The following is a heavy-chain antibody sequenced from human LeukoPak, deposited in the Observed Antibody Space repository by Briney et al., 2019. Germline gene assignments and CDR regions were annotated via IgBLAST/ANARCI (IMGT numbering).Heavy chain of an antibody. CDR1: KFTFNNYA. D-gene: IGHD6-19*01. V-gene: IGHV3-23*01. Sequence: GGSLRLSCAASKFTFNNYAMSWVRQAPAKGLEWVSGITASGNTPFYADSVKGRFTISRDNSKNTLYLQMNSLKAEDTAVYYCARVIRYSGWYVEYWGQGTLVTVSS. CDR3: ARVIRYSGWYVEY. J-gene: IGHJ4*02. CDR2: ITASGNTP.